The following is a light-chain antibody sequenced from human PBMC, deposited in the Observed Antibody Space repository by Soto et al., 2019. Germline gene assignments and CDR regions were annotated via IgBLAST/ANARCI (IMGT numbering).Light chain of an antibody. CDR2: GAS. CDR3: QQYTNWPLT. V-gene: IGKV3-15*01. Sequence: IGFTKKTATLSVSPGERATLSCMASQSLSSNVAWYQQKPGQAPRLLIYGASTRATGIPARFSGSGSGTEFTLTISSLQSEDFTVYYCQQYTNWPLTSGGGTKVDI. J-gene: IGKJ4*01. CDR1: QSLSSN.